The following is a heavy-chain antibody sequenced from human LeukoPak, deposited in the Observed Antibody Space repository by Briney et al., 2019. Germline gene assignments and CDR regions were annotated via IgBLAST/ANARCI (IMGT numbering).Heavy chain of an antibody. V-gene: IGHV3-23*01. D-gene: IGHD3/OR15-3a*01. CDR1: QFTFTTYA. CDR3: AKVATWTYFDS. CDR2: IGDSGVPT. Sequence: GGSLRLSCAASQFTFTTYAMSWVSQAPGRGLEWVSSIGDSGVPTYYADSVKGRFTISRDNSQNTLYLQMNSLGADDTAVYYCAKVATWTYFDSWGQGILVTVFS. J-gene: IGHJ4*02.